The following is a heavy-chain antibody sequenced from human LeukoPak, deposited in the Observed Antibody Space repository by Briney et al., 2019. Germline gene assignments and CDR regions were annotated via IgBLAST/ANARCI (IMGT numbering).Heavy chain of an antibody. J-gene: IGHJ3*02. V-gene: IGHV1-18*01. CDR1: GYTFSSYG. CDR3: ARQSVVTSRSPDDAFDI. CDR2: ISAYNGNT. D-gene: IGHD3-16*02. Sequence: ASVKVSCKASGYTFSSYGISWVRQAPGQGLEWMAWISAYNGNTNYEQNLQGRVTMTTDTSTNAAYMELRSLRSDDTALYYCARQSVVTSRSPDDAFDIWGQGTMVTVSS.